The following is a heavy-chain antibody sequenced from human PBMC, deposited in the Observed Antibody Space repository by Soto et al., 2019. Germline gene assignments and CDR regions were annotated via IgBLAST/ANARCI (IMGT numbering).Heavy chain of an antibody. V-gene: IGHV4-4*02. D-gene: IGHD6-13*01. CDR2: IYHSGST. Sequence: SETLSLTCAVSGGSISSSNWWSWVRQPPGKGLEWIGEIYHSGSTNYNPSLKSRVTISVDKSKNQFSLRLSPVTAADTAVYYCALLTLGGSSWFGGGDYYYGMDVWGQGTTVTVSS. J-gene: IGHJ6*02. CDR1: GGSISSSNW. CDR3: ALLTLGGSSWFGGGDYYYGMDV.